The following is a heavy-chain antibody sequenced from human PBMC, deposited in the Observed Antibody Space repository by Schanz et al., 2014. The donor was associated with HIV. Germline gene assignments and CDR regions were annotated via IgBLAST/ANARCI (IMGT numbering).Heavy chain of an antibody. D-gene: IGHD2-21*02. J-gene: IGHJ2*01. CDR1: GFTFSSYA. CDR3: ARDLYCGGDCYAPYWYFDL. Sequence: QVRLVESGGGVVQPGRSLRLSCAASGFTFSSYAMHWVRQAPGKGLEWVAVISYDGSNKYYADSVKGRFTISRDNSKNTLYLQMNSLRAEDTAVYYCARDLYCGGDCYAPYWYFDLWGRGTLVTVSS. V-gene: IGHV3-30-3*01. CDR2: ISYDGSNK.